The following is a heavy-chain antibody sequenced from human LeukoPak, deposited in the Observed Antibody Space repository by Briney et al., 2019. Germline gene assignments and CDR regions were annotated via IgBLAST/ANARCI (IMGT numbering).Heavy chain of an antibody. Sequence: GGSLRLSCAASRFIFSSDSMHWVRQAPCKGLEWVAVMSYDGSNKYYAESVKGRFTISRDNSKNTLYLQMNSLRAEDTAVYYCARNGGYSYGYDPYYFDYWGQGTLVTVSS. CDR3: ARNGGYSYGYDPYYFDY. V-gene: IGHV3-30*04. CDR2: MSYDGSNK. J-gene: IGHJ4*02. D-gene: IGHD5-18*01. CDR1: RFIFSSDS.